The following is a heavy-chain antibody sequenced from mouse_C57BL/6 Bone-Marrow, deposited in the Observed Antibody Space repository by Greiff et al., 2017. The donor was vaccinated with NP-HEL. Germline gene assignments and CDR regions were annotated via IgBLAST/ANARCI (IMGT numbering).Heavy chain of an antibody. CDR2: INPNYGTT. D-gene: IGHD2-4*01. Sequence: VQLKQSGPELVKPGASVKISCKASGYSFTDYNMNWVKQSNGQSLEWIGVINPNYGTTSYNQKFKGKATLTVDQSSSTAYMQLNSLTSEDSAVYYCARGGDYDDYYAMDYWGQGTSVTVSS. CDR1: GYSFTDYN. V-gene: IGHV1-39*01. J-gene: IGHJ4*01. CDR3: ARGGDYDDYYAMDY.